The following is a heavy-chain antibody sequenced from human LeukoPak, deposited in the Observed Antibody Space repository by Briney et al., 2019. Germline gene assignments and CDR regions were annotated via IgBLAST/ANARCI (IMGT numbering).Heavy chain of an antibody. V-gene: IGHV3-21*01. Sequence: GGSLRLSCAASGFIFSIYAMSWVRQAPGKGLEWVSSITSNSNTYYADSVKGRFTISRDNTKNSLFLQMNSLRAEDTAVYHCARDPGRGDYWGQGTLVTVSS. CDR3: ARDPGRGDY. CDR1: GFIFSIYA. J-gene: IGHJ4*02. CDR2: ITSNSNT.